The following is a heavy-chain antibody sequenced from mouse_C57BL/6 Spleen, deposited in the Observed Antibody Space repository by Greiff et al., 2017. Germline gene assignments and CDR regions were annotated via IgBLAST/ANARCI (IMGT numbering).Heavy chain of an antibody. Sequence: EVQLVESEGGLVQPGSSMKLSCTASGFTFSDYYMAWVRQVPEKGLEWVANINYDGSSTYYLDSLKSRFIISRDNAKNILYLQMSSLKSEDTAAYYCARDGSSGDGWFAYWGQGTLVTVSA. D-gene: IGHD3-2*02. CDR1: GFTFSDYY. CDR2: INYDGSST. CDR3: ARDGSSGDGWFAY. J-gene: IGHJ3*01. V-gene: IGHV5-16*01.